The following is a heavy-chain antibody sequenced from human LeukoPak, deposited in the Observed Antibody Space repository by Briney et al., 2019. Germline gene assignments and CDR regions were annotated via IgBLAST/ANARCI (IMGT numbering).Heavy chain of an antibody. CDR1: GFTFSSHG. J-gene: IGHJ4*02. CDR2: ISYDGSNK. V-gene: IGHV3-30*18. Sequence: GGSLRLSCAASGFTFSSHGMHWVRQAPGKGLEGVAVISYDGSNKYYADSVKGRFTISRDNSKNTLYLQMNSLRAEDTAVYYCAKDDRYSGYDIRGSGDYWGQGTLVTVSS. D-gene: IGHD5-12*01. CDR3: AKDDRYSGYDIRGSGDY.